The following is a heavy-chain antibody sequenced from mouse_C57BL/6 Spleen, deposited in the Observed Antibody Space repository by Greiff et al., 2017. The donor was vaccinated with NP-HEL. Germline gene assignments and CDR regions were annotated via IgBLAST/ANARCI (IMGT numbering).Heavy chain of an antibody. J-gene: IGHJ3*01. D-gene: IGHD3-2*02. CDR3: ARAQAGFAWFAY. V-gene: IGHV1-64*01. Sequence: QVQLQQPGAELVKPGASVKLSCTASGYTFTSYCMHWVKQRPGQGLEWIGMIHPNSGSTNYNEKFKGKGTLTVDKSSSTAYMQLSSLTSEDSAVYYCARAQAGFAWFAYWGKGTLVTVSA. CDR2: IHPNSGST. CDR1: GYTFTSYC.